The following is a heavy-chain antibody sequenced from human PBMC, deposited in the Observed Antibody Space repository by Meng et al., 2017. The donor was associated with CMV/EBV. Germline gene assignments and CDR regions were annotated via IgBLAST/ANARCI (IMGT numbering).Heavy chain of an antibody. V-gene: IGHV3-66*02. Sequence: GESLKISCSASGFTVSGDYMNWVRQAPGKGLEWVSLIYSAGTTYYADSVKGRFTISRDDSKNTLYLEMNSLRPEDTAVYYCARQMTSIAAAALYYYYGMDVWGQGTTVTVSS. CDR2: IYSAGTT. J-gene: IGHJ6*02. CDR3: ARQMTSIAAAALYYYYGMDV. CDR1: GFTVSGDY. D-gene: IGHD6-13*01.